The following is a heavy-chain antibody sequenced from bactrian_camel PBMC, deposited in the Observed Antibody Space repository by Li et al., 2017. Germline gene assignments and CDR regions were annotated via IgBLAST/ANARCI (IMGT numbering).Heavy chain of an antibody. D-gene: IGHD3*01. CDR1: GFGFSSGA. J-gene: IGHJ4*01. Sequence: DVQLVESGGGLVQPGGSLRLSCAASGFGFSSGAMSWIRQAPGKGLEWVSSIHSAGGSTYYAESVKGRFTISRDNGKNTLYLQMNSLKPEDTAMYYCVADSLESAYCSGSWRNWGKGTQVTVS. CDR2: IHSAGGST. CDR3: VADSLESAYCSGSWRN. V-gene: IGHV3S31*01.